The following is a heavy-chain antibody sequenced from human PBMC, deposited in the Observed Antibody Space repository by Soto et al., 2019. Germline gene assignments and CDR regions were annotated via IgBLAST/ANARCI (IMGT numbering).Heavy chain of an antibody. D-gene: IGHD3-22*01. V-gene: IGHV1-3*01. CDR1: GYSFTSYA. Sequence: ASVKVSCKASGYSFTSYAMHWVRQAPGQRLEWMGWINAGNGNTKYSQKLQGRVTITRDTSASTAYMELSSLRSEDTAVYYCARVYYDSSGYYWYFDLWGRGTLVTVSS. J-gene: IGHJ2*01. CDR3: ARVYYDSSGYYWYFDL. CDR2: INAGNGNT.